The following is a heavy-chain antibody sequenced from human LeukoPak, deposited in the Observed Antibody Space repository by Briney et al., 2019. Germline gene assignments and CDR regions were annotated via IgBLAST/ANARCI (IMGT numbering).Heavy chain of an antibody. J-gene: IGHJ5*02. CDR2: INHSGST. D-gene: IGHD3-10*01. CDR3: ASPYYYGSGSRGNWFDP. CDR1: GGSFSGYY. Sequence: SSETLSLTCAVYGGSFSGYYWSWIRQPPGKGLEWIGEINHSGSTNYNPSLKSRVTILVDTSKNQFSLKLSSVTAADTAVYYCASPYYYGSGSRGNWFDPWGQGTLVTVSS. V-gene: IGHV4-34*01.